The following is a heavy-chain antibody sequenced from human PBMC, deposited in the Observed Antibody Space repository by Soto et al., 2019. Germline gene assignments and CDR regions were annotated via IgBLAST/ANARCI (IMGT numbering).Heavy chain of an antibody. V-gene: IGHV1-8*01. J-gene: IGHJ4*02. D-gene: IGHD2-15*01. Sequence: ASVKVSCKASGYTFTDSDINWVRQAPGQGLEWMGWMNPDSGHAAYAQKFQGRVTLTTSTSTSTVYMEMRSLGSEDTAVYYCARRPHCSGGICYYGLDNWGQGTLVTVSS. CDR1: GYTFTDSD. CDR2: MNPDSGHA. CDR3: ARRPHCSGGICYYGLDN.